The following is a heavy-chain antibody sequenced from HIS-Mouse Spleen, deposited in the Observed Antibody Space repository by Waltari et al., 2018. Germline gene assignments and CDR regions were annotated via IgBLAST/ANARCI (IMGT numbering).Heavy chain of an antibody. CDR2: FYYSGST. CDR1: GGSIRSRSSY. Sequence: QLQLQESGPGLVKPSETLSLTCPVSGGSIRSRSSYWGWIRQPPGQGLEWIGSFYYSGSTYYNPSLKSRVTISVDTSKNQFSLKLSSVTAADTAVYYCARRGSGSYYQRGFDYWGQGTLVTVSS. D-gene: IGHD3-10*01. CDR3: ARRGSGSYYQRGFDY. V-gene: IGHV4-39*01. J-gene: IGHJ4*02.